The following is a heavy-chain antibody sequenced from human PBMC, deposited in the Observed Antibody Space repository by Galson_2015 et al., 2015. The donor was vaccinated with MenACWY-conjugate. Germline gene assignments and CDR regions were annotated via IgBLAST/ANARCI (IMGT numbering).Heavy chain of an antibody. CDR1: GFTFSSYG. CDR3: AKISGSSRDAFDI. CDR2: ISYDGSNK. V-gene: IGHV3-30*18. Sequence: SLRLSCAASGFTFSSYGMHWVRQAPGKGLEWVAVISYDGSNKYYADPVKGRFTISRDNSKNTLYLQMNSLRAEDTAVYYCAKISGSSRDAFDIWGQGTMVTVSS. J-gene: IGHJ3*02. D-gene: IGHD1-26*01.